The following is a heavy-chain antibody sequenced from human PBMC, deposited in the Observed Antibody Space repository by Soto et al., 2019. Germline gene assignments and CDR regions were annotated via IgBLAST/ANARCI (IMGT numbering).Heavy chain of an antibody. D-gene: IGHD6-13*01. CDR1: GYTFTGYY. CDR3: ARSPITAAAAHYYYYYGLDI. J-gene: IGHJ6*02. CDR2: INPNSGGT. Sequence: ASVKVSCKASGYTFTGYYMHWVRQAPGQGLEWMGWINPNSGGTNYAQKFQGWVTMTRDTSSSTAYMELSRLRSDDTAVYYCARSPITAAAAHYYYYYGLDIWGQGTTVTVSS. V-gene: IGHV1-2*04.